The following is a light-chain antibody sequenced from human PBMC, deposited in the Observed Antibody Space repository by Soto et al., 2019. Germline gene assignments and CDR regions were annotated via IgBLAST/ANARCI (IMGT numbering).Light chain of an antibody. CDR3: EAWDSNMSGGV. CDR1: RSNIWNNY. CDR2: DND. Sequence: QPVLTHPPSVSPAPGHKVTVSFSGSRSNIWNNYVSWYQHLPGTAPKLVIYDNDKRPSGIPDRFSASKSGTSATLDITGLQTGDEADYYCEAWDSNMSGGVFGGGTKVPVL. V-gene: IGLV1-51*01. J-gene: IGLJ2*01.